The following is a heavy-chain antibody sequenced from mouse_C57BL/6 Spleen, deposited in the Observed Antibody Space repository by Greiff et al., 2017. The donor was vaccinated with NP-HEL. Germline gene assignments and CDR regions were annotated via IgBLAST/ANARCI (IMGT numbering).Heavy chain of an antibody. J-gene: IGHJ1*03. CDR3: ARTGYSNYGQNWYFDV. CDR1: GYTFTSYT. D-gene: IGHD2-5*01. CDR2: INPSSGYT. V-gene: IGHV1-4*01. Sequence: QVQLKQSGAELARPGASVKMSCKASGYTFTSYTMHWVKQRPGQGLEWIGYINPSSGYTKYNQKFKDKATLTADKSSSTAYMQLSSLTSEDSAGYYSARTGYSNYGQNWYFDVWGTGTTVTVSS.